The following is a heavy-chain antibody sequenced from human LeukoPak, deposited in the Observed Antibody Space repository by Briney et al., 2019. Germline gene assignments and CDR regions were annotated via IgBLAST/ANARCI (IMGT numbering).Heavy chain of an antibody. CDR2: INHSGST. CDR1: GGSFSAYY. V-gene: IGHV4-34*01. D-gene: IGHD3-10*01. J-gene: IGHJ4*02. CDR3: ARIHYGSGSYLEY. Sequence: SETLSLTCAVYGGSFSAYYWSWIRQPPGKGLEWLGEINHSGSTNYNLSLKSRVTISVDTSKNQFSLKLSSVTAADTAVYYCARIHYGSGSYLEYWGQGTLVTVSS.